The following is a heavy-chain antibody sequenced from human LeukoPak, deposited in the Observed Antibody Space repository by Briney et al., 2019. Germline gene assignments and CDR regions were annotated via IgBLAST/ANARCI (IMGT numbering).Heavy chain of an antibody. CDR1: GYTFTSYD. V-gene: IGHV1-8*03. CDR2: MNPNSGNI. J-gene: IGHJ3*02. CDR3: ARESDDAFDI. Sequence: ASVKVSCKASGYTFTSYDINWVRQATGQGLEWMGWMNPNSGNIGYARKFQGRVTITRNTSISTAYMELSSLRSEDTAVYYCARESDDAFDIWGQGTMVTVSS.